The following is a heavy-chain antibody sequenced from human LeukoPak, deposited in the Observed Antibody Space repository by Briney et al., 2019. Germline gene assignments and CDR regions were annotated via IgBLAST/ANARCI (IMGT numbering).Heavy chain of an antibody. Sequence: PGGSLRLSCVASGFSFSSHSMNWVRQAPGKGLEWVSSISSTSTYIYYTDSVKGRFTISRDNAKNSLYLQMDSLRAEDTAVYYCARDPSAVPTAVNWFDPWGQGTLVTVSS. CDR2: ISSTSTYI. CDR3: ARDPSAVPTAVNWFDP. CDR1: GFSFSSHS. V-gene: IGHV3-21*06. J-gene: IGHJ5*02. D-gene: IGHD2-2*01.